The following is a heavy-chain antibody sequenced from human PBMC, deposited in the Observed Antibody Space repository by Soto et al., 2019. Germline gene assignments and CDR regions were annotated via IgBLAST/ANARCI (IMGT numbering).Heavy chain of an antibody. J-gene: IGHJ5*02. Sequence: AETLSLACTVSGGSISDNYWSWVRQAPGKGLEWIGYIYYSGYTSYNPSLKSQVTISIDTSSSQSSLRLSSVTAADTAVYYCARERGVWFAHLFPHGWLDPWGQGTLVTVSS. CDR1: GGSISDNY. D-gene: IGHD3-10*01. V-gene: IGHV4-59*01. CDR2: IYYSGYT. CDR3: ARERGVWFAHLFPHGWLDP.